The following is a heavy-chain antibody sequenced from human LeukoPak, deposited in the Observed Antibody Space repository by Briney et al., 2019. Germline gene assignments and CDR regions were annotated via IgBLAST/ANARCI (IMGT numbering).Heavy chain of an antibody. V-gene: IGHV4-59*01. CDR2: IYYSGNT. Sequence: SESLSLTCTVSGDSISSYFWNWIRQPPGKGLEWIGYIYYSGNTNYNPSLKSRVTISVDTSKNQFSLKLTSVTAADTAVYYCARALSRDGPVAPGYWGQGTLVTVS. CDR1: GDSISSYF. D-gene: IGHD6-19*01. J-gene: IGHJ4*02. CDR3: ARALSRDGPVAPGY.